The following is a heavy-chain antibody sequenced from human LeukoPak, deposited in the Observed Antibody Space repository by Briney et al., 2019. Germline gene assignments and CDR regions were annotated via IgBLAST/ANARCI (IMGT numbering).Heavy chain of an antibody. CDR3: ARARIMVKAFDI. CDR2: IIPIFGTA. D-gene: IGHD3-16*01. Sequence: SVKVSCKASGGTLSSYAISWVRQAPGQGLEWMGGIIPIFGTANYAQKFQGRVTITADKSTSTAYMELSSLRSEDTAVYYCARARIMVKAFDIWGQGTMVTVSS. J-gene: IGHJ3*02. V-gene: IGHV1-69*06. CDR1: GGTLSSYA.